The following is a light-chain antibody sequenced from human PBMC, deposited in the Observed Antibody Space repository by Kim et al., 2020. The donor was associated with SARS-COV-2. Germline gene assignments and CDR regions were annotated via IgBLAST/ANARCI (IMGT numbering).Light chain of an antibody. V-gene: IGLV2-8*01. CDR1: SSDFGGQKY. CDR3: TSYGGSNNLV. J-gene: IGLJ2*01. CDR2: EVN. Sequence: GQSVTTSCTGTSSDFGGQKYVSWYQQQPGKAPKLMIDEVNRRPSGVPERFSGSKSGNTASLTVSRLQAEDEADYYCTSYGGSNNLVIGGGTQLTVL.